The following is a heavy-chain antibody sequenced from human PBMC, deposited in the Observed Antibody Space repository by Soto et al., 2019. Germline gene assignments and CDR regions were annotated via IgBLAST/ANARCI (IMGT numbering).Heavy chain of an antibody. CDR1: GFTFTSSA. D-gene: IGHD3-22*01. CDR2: IVVGSGNT. V-gene: IGHV1-58*01. J-gene: IGHJ4*02. CDR3: AAARYYYDSSGFGPFDY. Sequence: SVKVSCKASGFTFTSSAVQWVRQARGQRLEWIGWIVVGSGNTNYAQKFQERVTITRDMSTSTAYMELSSLRSEDTAVYYCAAARYYYDSSGFGPFDYWGQGTLVTVSS.